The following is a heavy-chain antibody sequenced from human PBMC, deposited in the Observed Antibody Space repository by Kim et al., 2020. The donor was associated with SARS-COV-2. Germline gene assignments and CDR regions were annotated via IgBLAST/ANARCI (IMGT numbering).Heavy chain of an antibody. CDR1: GYTFTSYA. J-gene: IGHJ5*02. V-gene: IGHV1-3*01. Sequence: ASVKVSCKASGYTFTSYAMHWVRQAPGQRLEWMGWINAGNGNTKYSQKFQGRVTITRDTSASTAYMELSSLRSEDTAVYYCARDGGRLRYFDWLLPNWFDPWGQGTLVTVSS. D-gene: IGHD3-9*01. CDR2: INAGNGNT. CDR3: ARDGGRLRYFDWLLPNWFDP.